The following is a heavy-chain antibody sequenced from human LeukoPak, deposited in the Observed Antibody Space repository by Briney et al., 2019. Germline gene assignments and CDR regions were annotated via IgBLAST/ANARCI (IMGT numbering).Heavy chain of an antibody. V-gene: IGHV2-5*02. CDR3: AHNNGPETSYYDY. CDR2: IYWDDDK. Sequence: TLSLTCTVSGGSIGSTTYYWGWIRQPPGKALEWLALIYWDDDKHYSPSLKSRLTITKDTSKNQVVLTMTNMDPVDTATYYCAHNNGPETSYYDYWGQGTLLTVSS. CDR1: GGSIGSTTYY. D-gene: IGHD1-1*01. J-gene: IGHJ4*02.